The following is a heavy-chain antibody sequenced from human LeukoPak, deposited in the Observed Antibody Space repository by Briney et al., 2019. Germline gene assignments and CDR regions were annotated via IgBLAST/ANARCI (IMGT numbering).Heavy chain of an antibody. CDR1: GYSISSGYY. CDR3: ASSPYSSSSVFDY. J-gene: IGHJ4*02. CDR2: IYYSGST. D-gene: IGHD6-6*01. Sequence: SETLSLTCTVSGYSISSGYYWGWIRQPPGKGLEWIGSIYYSGSTYYNPSLKSRVTISVDTSKNQFSLKLSSVTAADTAVYYCASSPYSSSSVFDYWGQGTLVTVSS. V-gene: IGHV4-38-2*02.